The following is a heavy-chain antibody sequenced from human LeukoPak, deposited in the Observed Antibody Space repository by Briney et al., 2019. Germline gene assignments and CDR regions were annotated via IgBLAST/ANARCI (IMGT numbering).Heavy chain of an antibody. D-gene: IGHD4-17*01. J-gene: IGHJ4*02. CDR2: IYYSGST. Sequence: LRLSCAASGFTFNSYSMNWVRQAPGKGLEWIGYIYYSGSTNYNPSLKSRVTISVDTSKNQFSLKLSSVTAADTAVYYCARDLYGDPPEDYWGQGALVTVSS. CDR3: ARDLYGDPPEDY. CDR1: GFTFNSYS. V-gene: IGHV4-59*01.